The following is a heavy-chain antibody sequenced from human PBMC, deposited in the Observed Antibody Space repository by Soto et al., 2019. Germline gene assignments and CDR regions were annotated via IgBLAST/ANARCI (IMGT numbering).Heavy chain of an antibody. V-gene: IGHV2-70*01. CDR3: ARVGIAVAGPWYFDY. CDR1: GFSLSTSGMC. D-gene: IGHD6-19*01. Sequence: SGPTLVNPIQTLTLTCTFSGFSLSTSGMCVSWIRQPPGKALEWLALIDWDDDKYYSTSLKTRLTISKDTSKNQVVLTMTNMDPVDTATYYCARVGIAVAGPWYFDYWGQGTLVTVSS. J-gene: IGHJ4*02. CDR2: IDWDDDK.